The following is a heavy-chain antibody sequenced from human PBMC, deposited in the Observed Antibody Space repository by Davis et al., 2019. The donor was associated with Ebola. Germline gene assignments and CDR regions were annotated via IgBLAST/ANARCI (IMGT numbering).Heavy chain of an antibody. D-gene: IGHD3-10*01. Sequence: GGSLRFSCAASGFTFSSYAMHWVRQAPGKGLEWVAFISYDGSNKYYADSVKGRFTISRDNSKNTLYLQMNSLRAEDTAVYYCARERAYYYGSGSSFDYWGQGTLVTVSS. CDR3: ARERAYYYGSGSSFDY. CDR1: GFTFSSYA. V-gene: IGHV3-30-3*01. CDR2: ISYDGSNK. J-gene: IGHJ4*02.